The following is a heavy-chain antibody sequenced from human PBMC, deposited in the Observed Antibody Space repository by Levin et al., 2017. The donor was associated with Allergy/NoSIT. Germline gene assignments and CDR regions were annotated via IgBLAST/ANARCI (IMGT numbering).Heavy chain of an antibody. V-gene: IGHV3-30*03. CDR2: ISYDGSNK. J-gene: IGHJ4*02. D-gene: IGHD1-14*01. Sequence: GGSLRLSCAASGFTFSSYGMHWVRQAPGKGLEWVAVISYDGSNKYYADSVKGRFTISRDNSKNTLYLQMNSLRAEDTAVYYCVTSRGFDYWGQGTLVTVSS. CDR1: GFTFSSYG. CDR3: VTSRGFDY.